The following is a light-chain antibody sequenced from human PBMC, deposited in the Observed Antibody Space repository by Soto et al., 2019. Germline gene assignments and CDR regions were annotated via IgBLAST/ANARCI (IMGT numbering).Light chain of an antibody. Sequence: DIQMTQSPSSLSASLGDRVTITCRESQGIGVYLAWFQQKPGKVPKLLIYAASALQSGVPSRFSGSGSGKDFTLTISSLQPEDFATYYCQKYNSAPLTFGGGTKVEIK. V-gene: IGKV1-27*01. CDR2: AAS. J-gene: IGKJ4*01. CDR3: QKYNSAPLT. CDR1: QGIGVY.